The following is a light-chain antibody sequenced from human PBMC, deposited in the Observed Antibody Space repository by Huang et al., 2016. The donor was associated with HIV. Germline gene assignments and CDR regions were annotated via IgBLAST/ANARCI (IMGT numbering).Light chain of an antibody. CDR3: QQYDTFPLT. V-gene: IGKV1-33*01. J-gene: IGKJ1*01. CDR2: DAS. Sequence: DIQMTQSPSSLSASLGDKVTITCQASLYINNYLNWYQQKPGKAPKLLISDASDLETGVPSRFSGSLSGTHFTLTVSSLQAEDIGTYYCQQYDTFPLTFGQGTNVEI. CDR1: LYINNY.